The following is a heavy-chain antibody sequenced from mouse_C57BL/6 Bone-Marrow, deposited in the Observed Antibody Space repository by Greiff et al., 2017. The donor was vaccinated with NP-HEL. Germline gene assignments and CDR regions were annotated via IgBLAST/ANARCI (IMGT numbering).Heavy chain of an antibody. D-gene: IGHD1-1*01. J-gene: IGHJ3*01. V-gene: IGHV1-81*01. CDR2: IYPRSGNT. CDR1: GYTFTSYG. CDR3: ARRSYYGRFAY. Sequence: VQLQQSGAELARPGASVKLSCKASGYTFTSYGISWVKQRTGQGLEWIGEIYPRSGNTYYNEKFKGKATLTADKSSSTAYMELRSLTSEDSAVSVCARRSYYGRFAYWGQGTLVTVSA.